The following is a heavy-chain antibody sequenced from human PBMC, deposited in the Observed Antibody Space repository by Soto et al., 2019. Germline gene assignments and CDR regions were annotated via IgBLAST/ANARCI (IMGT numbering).Heavy chain of an antibody. D-gene: IGHD6-13*01. CDR2: ISGYNGDT. V-gene: IGHV1-18*04. Sequence: QVQLVQSGAEVKKPGASVKVSCKASGYTFTSYGISWVRQAPGQGLEWMGWISGYNGDTNYAQKLQGRVTMTPDTSTNTSYRQPRSMSADATAVYYCASAPQTVAGDGIWYWGQGTLVTFSS. J-gene: IGHJ4*02. CDR3: ASAPQTVAGDGIWY. CDR1: GYTFTSYG.